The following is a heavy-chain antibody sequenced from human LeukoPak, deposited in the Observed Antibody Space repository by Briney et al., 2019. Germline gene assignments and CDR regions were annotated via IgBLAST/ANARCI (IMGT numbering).Heavy chain of an antibody. V-gene: IGHV3-23*01. D-gene: IGHD4-11*01. Sequence: GGSLRLSCAASGFTFSSYSMNWVRQAPGKGLEWISVISGSGGTTYYADSVKGRFTISRDNSKSTLFLQMNSLRAEDTAVYYCAKGNGKAVTGNVVDYWGQGTLVTVSS. CDR2: ISGSGGTT. J-gene: IGHJ4*02. CDR3: AKGNGKAVTGNVVDY. CDR1: GFTFSSYS.